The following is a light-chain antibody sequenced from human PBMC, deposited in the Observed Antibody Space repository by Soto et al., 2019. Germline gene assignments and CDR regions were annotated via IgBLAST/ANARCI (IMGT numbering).Light chain of an antibody. CDR1: QSITTW. CDR2: DAS. V-gene: IGKV1-5*01. Sequence: DPQMTQSPSTLSASVGDRVVITCRASQSITTWLAWYQQKPGKAPKLLIYDASSLESGVPLRFSGSGSGTEFTLTISSLQPDDFATYYCQQYNDYWTFGQGTKVDI. CDR3: QQYNDYWT. J-gene: IGKJ1*01.